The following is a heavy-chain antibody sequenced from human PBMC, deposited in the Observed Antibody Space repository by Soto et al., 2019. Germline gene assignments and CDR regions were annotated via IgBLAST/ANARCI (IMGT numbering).Heavy chain of an antibody. CDR2: MNPNTGGI. Sequence: QVQLVQSGAEVKKPGASVRVSCEASGYTFTDYFIQWVRQDPGQGLEWMGWMNPNTGGINYAQNLQGRVTMTRDTAISKAYMELRSLRSDDTAVYYCARVLSWSLYYIDSWGQGTLVTVAS. J-gene: IGHJ5*02. CDR1: GYTFTDYF. V-gene: IGHV1-2*02. D-gene: IGHD3-3*01. CDR3: ARVLSWSLYYIDS.